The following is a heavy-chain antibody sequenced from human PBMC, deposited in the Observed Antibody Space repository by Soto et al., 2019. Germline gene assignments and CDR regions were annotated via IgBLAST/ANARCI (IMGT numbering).Heavy chain of an antibody. CDR3: AILCYDYRHSVMSF. CDR2: INPSDSDT. CDR1: GYSLTTYL. J-gene: IGHJ6*02. V-gene: IGHV5-10-1*01. D-gene: IGHD5-12*01. Sequence: ESMKRSCKASGYSLTTYLITWVRQTPGKGLEWMGKINPSDSDTNYSPSFQGLVTISTDKSISTVFLQWNSLKASDTAMYYCAILCYDYRHSVMSFCGQRSTV.